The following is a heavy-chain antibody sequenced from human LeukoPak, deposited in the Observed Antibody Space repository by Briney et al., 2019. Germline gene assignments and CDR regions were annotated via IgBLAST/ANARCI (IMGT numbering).Heavy chain of an antibody. Sequence: QTGGSLRLSCAASGFTFSSYAMSWVRQAPGKGLEWVSAISGSGGSTYYADSVKGRFTISRDNSKNTVYLQMNSLRAEDTAVYYCARGYCSGRSCYMWYSDYWGQGTLVTVSS. CDR1: GFTFSSYA. CDR2: ISGSGGST. CDR3: ARGYCSGRSCYMWYSDY. V-gene: IGHV3-23*01. D-gene: IGHD2-15*01. J-gene: IGHJ4*02.